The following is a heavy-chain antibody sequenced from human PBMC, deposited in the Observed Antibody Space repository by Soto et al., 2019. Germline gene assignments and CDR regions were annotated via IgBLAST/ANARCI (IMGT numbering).Heavy chain of an antibody. J-gene: IGHJ6*02. CDR1: GGTFSSYA. CDR3: ARGGSSAPYCYYYGMDL. Sequence: QVQLVQSGAEVKKPGSSVKVSCKASGGTFSSYAISWVRQAPGQGLEWMGGIIPICGTANYAQKFQGRVTITADESTSTDYMELSSLRSEDTAVYYCARGGSSAPYCYYYGMDLWGQGTTVTGSS. CDR2: IIPICGTA. V-gene: IGHV1-69*01. D-gene: IGHD6-6*01.